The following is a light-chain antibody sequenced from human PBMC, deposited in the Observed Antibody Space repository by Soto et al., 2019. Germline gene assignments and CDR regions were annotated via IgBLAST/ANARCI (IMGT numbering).Light chain of an antibody. Sequence: EMVMTQSPATLSVSPGERATLSCRASQSVNNNLAWYQQRPGQVPRVLIYGASTRATGIPARFSGSGSGTEFTLTISSLQSEDFAVYYCQQYNDFPRAFGQGTKVEIK. CDR3: QQYNDFPRA. CDR2: GAS. CDR1: QSVNNN. J-gene: IGKJ1*01. V-gene: IGKV3-15*01.